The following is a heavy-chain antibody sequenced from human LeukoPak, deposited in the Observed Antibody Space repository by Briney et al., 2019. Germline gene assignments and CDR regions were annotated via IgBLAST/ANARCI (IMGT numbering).Heavy chain of an antibody. J-gene: IGHJ4*02. Sequence: GRSLRLSCAASGFTFDDYAMHWVRQAPGKGLEWVSGISWNSGSIGYADSVKGRFTISRDYAKNSLYLQMNSLRAEDTAVYYCAREPRGVTTRFDCWGQGTLVTVSS. CDR1: GFTFDDYA. D-gene: IGHD3-10*01. CDR3: AREPRGVTTRFDC. CDR2: ISWNSGSI. V-gene: IGHV3-9*01.